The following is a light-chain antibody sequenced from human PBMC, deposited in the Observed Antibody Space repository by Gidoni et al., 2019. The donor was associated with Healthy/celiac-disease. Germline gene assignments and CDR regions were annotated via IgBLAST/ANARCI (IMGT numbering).Light chain of an antibody. CDR2: KAS. J-gene: IGKJ1*01. CDR3: HQSGA. V-gene: IGKV1-5*03. Sequence: DIQMTQSPSTLSASVGDRVTITCRASQSISNWLAWYQQKPGKAPKLLIYKASSLEFGVPSRFLGSGSGTEFTLTITSLQPDDFATYSCHQSGAFGQGTKVEI. CDR1: QSISNW.